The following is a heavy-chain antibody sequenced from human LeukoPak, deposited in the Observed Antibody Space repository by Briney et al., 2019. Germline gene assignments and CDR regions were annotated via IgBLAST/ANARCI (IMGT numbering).Heavy chain of an antibody. V-gene: IGHV3-23*01. Sequence: RAGGSLRLSCAASGFTFYNYGISWVRQAPGKGLEWLTGINGSGGRTYYADSVRGRFIVSRDNSQNTANLEIHSLRAEDTAVYYSAIKAKGDYWGQGTLVTVSS. CDR1: GFTFYNYG. CDR2: INGSGGRT. CDR3: AIKAKGDY. J-gene: IGHJ4*02. D-gene: IGHD3-10*01.